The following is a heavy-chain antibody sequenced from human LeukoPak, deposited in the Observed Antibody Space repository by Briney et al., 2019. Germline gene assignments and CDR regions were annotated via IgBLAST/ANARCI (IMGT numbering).Heavy chain of an antibody. Sequence: SQTLSLTCTVSGGSISSGDYYWSWIRQPPGKGLEWIGYIYYSGSTYYNPPLKSRVTISVDTSKNQISLKLSSVTAADTAVYYCARYDSSGYSFDYWGQGTLVTVSS. CDR1: GGSISSGDYY. D-gene: IGHD3-22*01. CDR2: IYYSGST. CDR3: ARYDSSGYSFDY. J-gene: IGHJ4*02. V-gene: IGHV4-30-4*01.